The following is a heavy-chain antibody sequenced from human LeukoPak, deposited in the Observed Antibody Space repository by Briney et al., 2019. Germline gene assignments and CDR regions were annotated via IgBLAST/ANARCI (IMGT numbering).Heavy chain of an antibody. J-gene: IGHJ6*02. CDR1: GFTFSSYG. CDR3: AKDLDTAMTRYYYYGMDV. V-gene: IGHV3-30*18. CDR2: ISYDGSNK. D-gene: IGHD5-18*01. Sequence: PGGSLRLSCAASGFTFSSYGMHWVRQAPGKGLEWMAVISYDGSNKYYADSVKGRFTISRDNSKNTLYLQMNSLRAEDTAVYYCAKDLDTAMTRYYYYGMDVWGQGTTVTVSS.